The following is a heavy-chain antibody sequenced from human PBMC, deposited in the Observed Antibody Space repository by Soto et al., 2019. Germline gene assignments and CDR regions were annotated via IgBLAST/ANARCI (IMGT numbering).Heavy chain of an antibody. CDR2: IIPIFGTA. Sequence: ASVKVSCKASGGTFSSYAISWVRQAPGQGLEWMGGIIPIFGTANYAQKFQGRVTITADESTSTAYMELSSLRSEDTAVYYCARDKIEMATPIRDWYFGLWGRGTLVTVSS. J-gene: IGHJ2*01. D-gene: IGHD5-12*01. V-gene: IGHV1-69*13. CDR1: GGTFSSYA. CDR3: ARDKIEMATPIRDWYFGL.